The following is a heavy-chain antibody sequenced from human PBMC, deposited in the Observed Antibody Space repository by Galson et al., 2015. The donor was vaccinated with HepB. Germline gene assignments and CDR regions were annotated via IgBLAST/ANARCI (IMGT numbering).Heavy chain of an antibody. D-gene: IGHD3-22*01. CDR2: INAVNGNT. Sequence: SVKVSCKASGYIFTAYSMHWVRQDPGQRLEWMGWINAVNGNTKYSQKFQGRVTFSRDTSASTAYMELSSLRSEDTAVYYCARGDQGYYDNSGYYWGQGTLLTVSS. J-gene: IGHJ4*02. V-gene: IGHV1-3*01. CDR1: GYIFTAYS. CDR3: ARGDQGYYDNSGYY.